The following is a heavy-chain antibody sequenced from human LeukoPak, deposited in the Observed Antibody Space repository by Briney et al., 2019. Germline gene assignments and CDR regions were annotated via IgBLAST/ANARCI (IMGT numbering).Heavy chain of an antibody. CDR3: ARTEYDYVWGSYTDY. D-gene: IGHD3-16*01. CDR2: IIPILGIA. CDR1: GGTFSSYA. Sequence: SVKVSCKASGGTFSSYAISWVRQAPGQGLEWVGRIIPILGIANYAQKFQGRVTITADKSTSTAYMELSSLRSEDTAVYYCARTEYDYVWGSYTDYWGQGTLVTVSS. V-gene: IGHV1-69*04. J-gene: IGHJ4*02.